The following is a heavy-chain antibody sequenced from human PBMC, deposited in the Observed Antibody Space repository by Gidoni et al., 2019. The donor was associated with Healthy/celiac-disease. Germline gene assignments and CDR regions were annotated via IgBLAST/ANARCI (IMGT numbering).Heavy chain of an antibody. D-gene: IGHD2-15*01. V-gene: IGHV1-69*01. CDR2: MIPIFGTA. Sequence: QVQLVQSGAEVTKPWSSVKVSCKASGATFSSYAISWVRQAPGQGLEGMGGMIPIFGTANYAQKFQGRVTIPADDSTSTAYMWLSSLRSEDTAVYYCARDYRDEVVEPSFDPWGQGTLVTVSS. CDR1: GATFSSYA. J-gene: IGHJ5*02. CDR3: ARDYRDEVVEPSFDP.